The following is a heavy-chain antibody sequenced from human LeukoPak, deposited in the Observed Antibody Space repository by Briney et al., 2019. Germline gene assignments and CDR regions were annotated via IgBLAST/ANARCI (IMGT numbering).Heavy chain of an antibody. CDR2: IIPIFGTA. Sequence: PAASVKVSCKASGGTFSSYAISWVRQAPGQGLEWMGGIIPIFGTANYAQKFQGRVTITADESTSTAYMELSSLRSEDTAVYYCASPFLTDYYDSSGYYYWGQGTLVTVSS. D-gene: IGHD3-22*01. V-gene: IGHV1-69*13. CDR1: GGTFSSYA. CDR3: ASPFLTDYYDSSGYYY. J-gene: IGHJ4*02.